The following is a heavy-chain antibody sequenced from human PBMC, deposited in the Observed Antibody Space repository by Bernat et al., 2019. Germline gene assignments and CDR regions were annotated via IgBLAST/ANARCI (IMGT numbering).Heavy chain of an antibody. Sequence: QVQLVQSGAEVKKPGSSVKVSCKASGGTFSSYAISLVRQAPGKGLEWMGRILPILGIANYAQKFQGRVTITADKSTSTAYRELSSLRSEDTALYYCASRGRKGGSVSEKDYWGQGTLVTVSS. CDR2: ILPILGIA. J-gene: IGHJ4*02. D-gene: IGHD2-15*01. CDR3: ASRGRKGGSVSEKDY. CDR1: GGTFSSYA. V-gene: IGHV1-69*04.